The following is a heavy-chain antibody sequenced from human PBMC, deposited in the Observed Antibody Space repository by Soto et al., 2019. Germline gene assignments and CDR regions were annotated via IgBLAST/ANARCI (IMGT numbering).Heavy chain of an antibody. J-gene: IGHJ4*02. CDR1: GGTFSSYA. CDR3: AREEGSFGTYDY. CDR2: IIPIFGTA. D-gene: IGHD5-18*01. Sequence: QVQLVQSGAEVKKPGSSVKVSCKASGGTFSSYAISWVRQAPGQGLEWMGGIIPIFGTANYAQKFQGRVTITADESTSTADMELSILRSEDTAVYFCAREEGSFGTYDYWGQGTLVTVSS. V-gene: IGHV1-69*01.